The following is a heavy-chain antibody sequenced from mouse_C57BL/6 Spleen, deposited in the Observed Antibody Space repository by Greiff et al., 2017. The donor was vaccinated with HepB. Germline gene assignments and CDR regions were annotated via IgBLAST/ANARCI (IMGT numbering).Heavy chain of an antibody. CDR1: GYSFTSYY. J-gene: IGHJ3*01. D-gene: IGHD3-2*02. Sequence: QVQLKQSGPELVKPGASVKISCKASGYSFTSYYIHWVKQRPGQGLEWIGWIYPGSGNTKYNEKFKGKATLTADTSSSTAYMQLSSLTSEDSAVYYCARGDSSGYVAWFAYWGQGTLVTVSA. CDR2: IYPGSGNT. V-gene: IGHV1-66*01. CDR3: ARGDSSGYVAWFAY.